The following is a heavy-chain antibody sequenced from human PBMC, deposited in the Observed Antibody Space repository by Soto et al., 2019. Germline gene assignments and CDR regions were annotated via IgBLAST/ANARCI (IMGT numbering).Heavy chain of an antibody. V-gene: IGHV1-18*01. J-gene: IGHJ6*02. CDR2: ISTYTGNT. CDR3: ARGYYYGSGRPTPGGMDV. D-gene: IGHD3-10*01. CDR1: GYTFTSYD. Sequence: ASVKVSCKASGYTFTSYDINWVRQAPGQGLEWKGWISTYTGNTNYAQKLQGRVTMTTDTSTSTAYMELRSLRSDDTAVYYCARGYYYGSGRPTPGGMDVWGQGTTVTVSS.